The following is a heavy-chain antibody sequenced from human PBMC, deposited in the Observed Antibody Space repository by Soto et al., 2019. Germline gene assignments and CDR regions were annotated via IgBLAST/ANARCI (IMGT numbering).Heavy chain of an antibody. D-gene: IGHD3-10*01. CDR2: IYPGDSDT. V-gene: IGHV5-51*03. Sequence: EVQLVQSGAEVKKPGESLKISCKGSGYSFTTYWIGWVRQMPGKGLEWMGIIYPGDSDTRYSPSFQGQVTFLVDKSISTAYLQWSSLKASDTAMYYCATILDMVRGGINPLYWGQGTLVTVSS. J-gene: IGHJ4*02. CDR3: ATILDMVRGGINPLY. CDR1: GYSFTTYW.